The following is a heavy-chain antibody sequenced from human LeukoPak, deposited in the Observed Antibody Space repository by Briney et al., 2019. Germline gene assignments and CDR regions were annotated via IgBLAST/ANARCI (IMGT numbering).Heavy chain of an antibody. CDR2: ISTSGSSI. V-gene: IGHV3-48*03. J-gene: IGHJ4*02. CDR1: GFTFSTYE. CDR3: AREISGEGFDY. Sequence: GGSLRLSCAASGFTFSTYEINWVRQAPGKGLEWLSHISTSGSSIHYADSVKGRFTISRDNAKNSLYLQMNGLRPEDTAVYYCAREISGEGFDYWGQGSLVTVSS. D-gene: IGHD7-27*01.